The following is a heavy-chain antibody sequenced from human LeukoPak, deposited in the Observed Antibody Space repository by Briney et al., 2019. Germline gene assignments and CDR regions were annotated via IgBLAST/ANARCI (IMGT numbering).Heavy chain of an antibody. D-gene: IGHD3-16*01. CDR2: IYYSGNT. Sequence: SQTLSLTCTVSGGSISSGDYYWSWIRQPPGKGLEWIGYIYYSGNTNYNPSLKSRVTISLDTSRNQFSVKLISVTAADTAVYYCARGGGPPSYFDYWAQGILVTASS. CDR3: ARGGGPPSYFDY. V-gene: IGHV4-30-4*01. J-gene: IGHJ4*02. CDR1: GGSISSGDYY.